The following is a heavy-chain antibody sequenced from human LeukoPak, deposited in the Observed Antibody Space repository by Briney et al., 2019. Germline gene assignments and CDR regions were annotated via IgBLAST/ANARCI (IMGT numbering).Heavy chain of an antibody. J-gene: IGHJ4*02. V-gene: IGHV3-15*01. CDR2: IKSKTDGGTT. D-gene: IGHD6-19*01. CDR3: TTVDSSGWYYFDY. CDR1: GFTFSNAW. Sequence: GGSLRLSCAASGFTFSNAWMSWVRQAPGKGLEWVGRIKSKTDGGTTDYAAPVKGRFTISRDGSKNTLYLQMNSLKTEDTAVYYCTTVDSSGWYYFDYWGQGTLVTVSS.